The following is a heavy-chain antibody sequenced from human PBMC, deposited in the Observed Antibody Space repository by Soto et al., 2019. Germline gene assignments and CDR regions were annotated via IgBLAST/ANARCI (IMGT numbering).Heavy chain of an antibody. J-gene: IGHJ6*02. CDR3: ARDQAVAGTWYYYYGMDV. D-gene: IGHD6-19*01. CDR1: GYTFTGYY. CDR2: INPNSGGT. V-gene: IGHV1-2*04. Sequence: ASVKISCKASGYTFTGYYMHWVRQAPGQGLEWMGWINPNSGGTNYAQKFQGWVTMTRDTSISTAYMELSRLRSDDTAVYYCARDQAVAGTWYYYYGMDVWGQGTTVTVS.